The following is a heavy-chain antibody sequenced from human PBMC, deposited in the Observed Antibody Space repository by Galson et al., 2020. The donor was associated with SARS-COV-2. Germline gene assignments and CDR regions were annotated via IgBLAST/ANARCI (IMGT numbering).Heavy chain of an antibody. D-gene: IGHD2-2*01. CDR1: GFTFSSYA. J-gene: IGHJ6*02. Sequence: TGGSLRLSCVASGFTFSSYAMSWVRQAPGKGLEWVSAISGSGGSTYYADSVKGRFTISRDNSKNTLYLQMNSLRAEDTAVYYCAKVVVPGRDYYYYGMDVWGQGTTVTVSS. V-gene: IGHV3-23*01. CDR2: ISGSGGST. CDR3: AKVVVPGRDYYYYGMDV.